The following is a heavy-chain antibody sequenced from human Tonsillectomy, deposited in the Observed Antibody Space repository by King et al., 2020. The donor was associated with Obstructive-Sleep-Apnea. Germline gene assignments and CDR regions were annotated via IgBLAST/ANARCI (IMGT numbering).Heavy chain of an antibody. V-gene: IGHV3-30*02. CDR1: GFTFSSYG. D-gene: IGHD3-10*01. Sequence: VQLVESGGGVVQPGMSLRLSCVASGFTFSSYGMHWVRQAPGKGLEWVAFIRYDGTTKCSADSVKGRFTISRDNSKNTLYLQMDSLRTEDTAVYYCATDPPGGSFVSGLDYWGQGTLVTVSS. CDR2: IRYDGTTK. CDR3: ATDPPGGSFVSGLDY. J-gene: IGHJ4*02.